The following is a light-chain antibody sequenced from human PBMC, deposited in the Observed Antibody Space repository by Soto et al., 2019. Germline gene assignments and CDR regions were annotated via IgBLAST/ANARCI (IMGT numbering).Light chain of an antibody. CDR1: HSVSSSY. CDR3: QQYGSSPPIT. Sequence: EMVLTQSPGTLPLSPGERATLSCRASHSVSSSYLAWYQQKPGQAPRLLISGASRRATGIPDRFSGRWSGTDFTLTIRRLELDDFPVYYCQQYGSSPPITFGQWTRLEIK. V-gene: IGKV3-20*01. CDR2: GAS. J-gene: IGKJ5*01.